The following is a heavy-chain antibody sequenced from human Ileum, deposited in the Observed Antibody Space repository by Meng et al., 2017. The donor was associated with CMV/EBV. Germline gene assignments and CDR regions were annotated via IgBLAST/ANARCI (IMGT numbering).Heavy chain of an antibody. CDR3: ATQVDSSSLDFGL. CDR1: W. Sequence: WLAWRRPTPGNCPEWMGIFHPSYSDTRYCPSFHGQVTFSVDNSISTAYLRWRSLKVSDTAMYYCATQVDSSSLDFGLWGRGSLVTVSS. CDR2: FHPSYSDT. V-gene: IGHV5-51*01. J-gene: IGHJ2*01. D-gene: IGHD2-2*01.